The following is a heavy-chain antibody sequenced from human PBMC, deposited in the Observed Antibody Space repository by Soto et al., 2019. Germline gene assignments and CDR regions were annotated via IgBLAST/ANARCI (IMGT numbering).Heavy chain of an antibody. CDR2: ISAYNGNT. D-gene: IGHD2-15*01. CDR3: ARDRVVVVAATVGYWFDP. V-gene: IGHV1-18*01. CDR1: GYTFTSYG. J-gene: IGHJ5*02. Sequence: QVLLVQSGAEVKKPGASVKVSCKASGYTFTSYGISWVRQAPGQGLEWMGWISAYNGNTNYAQKLQGRVTMTTDTSTSTAYMELRSLRSDDTAVYYCARDRVVVVAATVGYWFDPWGQGTLVTVSS.